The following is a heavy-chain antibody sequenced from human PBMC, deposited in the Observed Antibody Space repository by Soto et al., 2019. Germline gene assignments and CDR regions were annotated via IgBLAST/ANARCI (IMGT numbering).Heavy chain of an antibody. CDR2: MYGGNGNT. J-gene: IGHJ4*02. CDR3: ARFHDSSGYPDY. CDR1: GYMFTRYA. V-gene: IGHV1-3*01. Sequence: GASVKVSCKASGYMFTRYAMHWVRQAPGQRLEWMGWMYGGNGNTKYSQKFQGRVTITGDTSASTAYLRWSRLKASDTAMYYCARFHDSSGYPDYWGQGTLVTVSS. D-gene: IGHD3-22*01.